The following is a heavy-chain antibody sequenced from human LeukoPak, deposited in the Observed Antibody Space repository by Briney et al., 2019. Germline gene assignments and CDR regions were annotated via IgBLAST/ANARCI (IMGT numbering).Heavy chain of an antibody. CDR2: INPNSGGT. J-gene: IGHJ4*02. V-gene: IGHV1-2*02. CDR1: GYTFTGYY. Sequence: GASVKVSCKASGYTFTGYYMHWVRQAPGQRLEWMGWINPNSGGTNYAQKFQGRVTMTRDTSISTAYMDLSRLRSDDTAVYYCARGSIVGATFDYFDYWGQETLVTVSS. D-gene: IGHD1-26*01. CDR3: ARGSIVGATFDYFDY.